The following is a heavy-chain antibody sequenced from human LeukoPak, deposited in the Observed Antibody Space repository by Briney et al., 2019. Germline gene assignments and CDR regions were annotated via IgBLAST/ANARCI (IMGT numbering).Heavy chain of an antibody. CDR1: GFTFSSYS. CDR3: ARTGVPAAMDAFDI. V-gene: IGHV3-21*01. Sequence: AGGSLRLSCAASGFTFSSYSMNWVRQAPGKGLEWVSSISSSSSYIYYADSVKGRFTISRDNAKNSLYLQMNSLRAEDTAVYYCARTGVPAAMDAFDIWGQGTMVTVSS. J-gene: IGHJ3*02. D-gene: IGHD2-2*01. CDR2: ISSSSSYI.